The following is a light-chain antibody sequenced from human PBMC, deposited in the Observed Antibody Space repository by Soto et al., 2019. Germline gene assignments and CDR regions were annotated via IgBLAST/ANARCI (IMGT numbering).Light chain of an antibody. Sequence: QSALTQPPSASGSPGQSITISCTGTSSDVGGYNYVSWYQQHPGKAPKLMIYGVSNRPSGVSNRFSGSKSANTASLTISGLQAEDEADYYCSSYTSDSTWVFGGGTKVTVL. J-gene: IGLJ3*02. CDR1: SSDVGGYNY. CDR2: GVS. V-gene: IGLV2-14*01. CDR3: SSYTSDSTWV.